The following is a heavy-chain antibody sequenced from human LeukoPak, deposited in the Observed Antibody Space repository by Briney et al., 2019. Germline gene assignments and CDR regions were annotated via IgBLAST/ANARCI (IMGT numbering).Heavy chain of an antibody. D-gene: IGHD6-13*01. CDR1: GHTFSSYW. Sequence: GESLKISCKGSGHTFSSYWIAWVRQMPGKDMEWMGIILPSDSDTRYSPSFQGQVTISADKSISTAYLQWSSLKASDTAMYYCARPVSKLGWYFDNWGQGTLVTVSS. CDR2: ILPSDSDT. CDR3: ARPVSKLGWYFDN. V-gene: IGHV5-51*01. J-gene: IGHJ4*02.